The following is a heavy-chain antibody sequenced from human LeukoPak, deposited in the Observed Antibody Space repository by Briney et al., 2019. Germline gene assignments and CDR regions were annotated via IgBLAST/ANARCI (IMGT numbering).Heavy chain of an antibody. CDR2: ITNTGDT. CDR3: ARDRLIVVVPAARLGAFDI. V-gene: IGHV3-23*01. Sequence: GGSLRLSCAASGFSFSSYGMTWVRQAPGKGLDWVSLITNTGDTYYADSVKGRFTISRDNSKNTLYLQMNSLRAEDTAVYYCARDRLIVVVPAARLGAFDIWGQGTMVTVPS. J-gene: IGHJ3*02. D-gene: IGHD2-2*01. CDR1: GFSFSSYG.